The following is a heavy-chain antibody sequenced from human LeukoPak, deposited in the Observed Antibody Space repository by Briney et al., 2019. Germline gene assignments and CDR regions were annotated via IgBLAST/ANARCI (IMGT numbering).Heavy chain of an antibody. V-gene: IGHV3-23*01. CDR2: ISWNSGYI. J-gene: IGHJ4*02. D-gene: IGHD3-3*01. CDR3: ASFGVVLFDY. CDR1: GFTFSSYS. Sequence: GGSLRLSCAASGFTFSSYSMNWVRQAPGKGLEWVSGISWNSGYIGYADSVRGRFTISRDNSKNTLYLQMNSLRAEDTAVYYCASFGVVLFDYWGQGTLVTVSS.